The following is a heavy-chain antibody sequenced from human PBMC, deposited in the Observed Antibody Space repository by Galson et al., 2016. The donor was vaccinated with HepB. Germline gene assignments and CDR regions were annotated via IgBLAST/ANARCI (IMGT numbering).Heavy chain of an antibody. J-gene: IGHJ4*02. D-gene: IGHD3-3*01. CDR1: GYTFTSYG. V-gene: IGHV1-18*01. CDR3: ASQIVPSANFGY. Sequence: SVKVSCKASGYTFTSYGISWVRQAPGQGLEWVGWISAHNGNTNYVQKLQGRVTMTTDTSTSTAYMELRSLRSDDTAVYYCASQIVPSANFGYWGQGTLVTVSS. CDR2: ISAHNGNT.